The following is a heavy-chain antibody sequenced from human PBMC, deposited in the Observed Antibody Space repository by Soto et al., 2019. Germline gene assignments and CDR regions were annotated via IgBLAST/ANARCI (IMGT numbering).Heavy chain of an antibody. Sequence: QVTLKESGPVLVKPTETLTLTCAVSGFSLTNPRMGVSWIRQPPGKALEWLAHIFSNDENSYTTSLKSRLTISKDTSKSQVVLTMTNMDPVDTATYYCARISRQQLVRWFDPWGQGTLVTVSS. CDR1: GFSLTNPRMG. CDR3: ARISRQQLVRWFDP. CDR2: IFSNDEN. J-gene: IGHJ5*02. V-gene: IGHV2-26*01. D-gene: IGHD6-13*01.